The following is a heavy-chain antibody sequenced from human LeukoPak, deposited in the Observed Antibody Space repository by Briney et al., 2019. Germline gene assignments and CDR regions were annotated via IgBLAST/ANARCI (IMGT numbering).Heavy chain of an antibody. J-gene: IGHJ3*01. CDR1: GYTFTSYG. V-gene: IGHV1-18*01. D-gene: IGHD3-22*01. CDR3: ARDRDSLGDL. CDR2: ISAYNGNT. Sequence: ASVKVSCKASGYTFTSYGISGVRQAPGQGLEWMGWISAYNGNTNYAQKLQGRVTMTTDTSTSTAHMELRSMRSDDTAVYYCARDRDSLGDLWGQGTLVTVSS.